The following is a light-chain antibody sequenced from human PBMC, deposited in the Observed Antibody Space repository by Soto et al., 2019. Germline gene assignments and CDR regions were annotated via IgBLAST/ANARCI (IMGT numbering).Light chain of an antibody. CDR1: QSVSSSY. J-gene: IGKJ3*01. CDR3: QQYGSSST. V-gene: IGKV3-20*01. CDR2: GAS. Sequence: EIVLTQSPATLSLSPGERATLSCRASQSVSSSYVAWYQQKPGQAPRLLIYGASSRATGLPDRFSGSGSGTDFTLTISRLEPEDFAVYYCQQYGSSSTFGPGTKVDIK.